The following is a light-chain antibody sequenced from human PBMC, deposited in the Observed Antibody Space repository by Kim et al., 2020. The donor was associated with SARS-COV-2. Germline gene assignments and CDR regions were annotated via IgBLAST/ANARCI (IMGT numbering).Light chain of an antibody. J-gene: IGLJ2*01. V-gene: IGLV6-57*04. CDR1: SGSIDDNY. CDR2: EDD. CDR3: QSYNRSNVV. Sequence: LTQPLSVSEFPGKTVTISCTRSSGSIDDNYVQWYQQRPGGVPTAVIYEDDQRPSGVSDRFSGSIDNSSNSASLTISGLKTEDEADYYCQSYNRSNVVFGGGTKVTVL.